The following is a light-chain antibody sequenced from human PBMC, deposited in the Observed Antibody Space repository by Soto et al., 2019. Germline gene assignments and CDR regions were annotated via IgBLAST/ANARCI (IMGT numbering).Light chain of an antibody. CDR3: QQFMDYVWT. J-gene: IGKJ1*01. Sequence: DIQMTQSPSTLSASVGNRVTITCRASQNIERYMAWYQQKPGRAPSLIIYDASTLERGDPSRLRGSGYRTEFTLIISDLQPDDFATFYCQQFMDYVWTLGQGTKVYIK. V-gene: IGKV1-5*01. CDR1: QNIERY. CDR2: DAS.